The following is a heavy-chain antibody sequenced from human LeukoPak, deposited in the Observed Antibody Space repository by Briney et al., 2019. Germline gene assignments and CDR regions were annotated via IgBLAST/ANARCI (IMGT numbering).Heavy chain of an antibody. J-gene: IGHJ1*01. D-gene: IGHD3-10*01. V-gene: IGHV1-69*05. CDR1: GGTFSSYA. CDR2: IIPLFGTA. Sequence: SVKVSCKASGGTFSSYAISWVRQAPGQGLEWMGRIIPLFGTANYAQKFQGRVTITTDESTSTAYMELSSLRSEDTAVYYCARPYYGSGSYSNEYFQHWGQGTLVTVSP. CDR3: ARPYYGSGSYSNEYFQH.